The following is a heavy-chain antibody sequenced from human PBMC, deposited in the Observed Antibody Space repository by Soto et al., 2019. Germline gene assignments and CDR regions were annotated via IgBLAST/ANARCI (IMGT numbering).Heavy chain of an antibody. V-gene: IGHV3-23*01. CDR2: IDEDGSTT. Sequence: GGSLRLSCAVSGFIFSDHGMNWVRQAPGKGLEWVSSIDEDGSTTHYADSVKGRFTISRDNSKNTLYLQMDSLRAEDTALYYCARVLYGYSYGKCDYWGQGTLVTVSS. D-gene: IGHD5-18*01. CDR1: GFIFSDHG. CDR3: ARVLYGYSYGKCDY. J-gene: IGHJ4*02.